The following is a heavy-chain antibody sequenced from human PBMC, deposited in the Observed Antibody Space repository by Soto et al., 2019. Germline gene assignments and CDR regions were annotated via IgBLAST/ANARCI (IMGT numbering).Heavy chain of an antibody. CDR1: GGSFSGYY. D-gene: IGHD4-17*01. Sequence: QVQLQQWGAGLLKPSETLSLTCAVYGGSFSGYYWSWIRQPPGKGLEWIGEINHSGSTNYNPSLKGRVTISVDTSKNQFSLKLSSVTAADTAVYYCARAPDYEGNFDYWGQGTLVTVSS. J-gene: IGHJ4*02. CDR2: INHSGST. V-gene: IGHV4-34*01. CDR3: ARAPDYEGNFDY.